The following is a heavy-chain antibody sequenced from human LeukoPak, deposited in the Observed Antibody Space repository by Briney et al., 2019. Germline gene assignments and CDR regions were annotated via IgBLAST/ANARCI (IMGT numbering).Heavy chain of an antibody. CDR1: GGSISSSSYY. J-gene: IGHJ4*02. V-gene: IGHV4-39*07. D-gene: IGHD2-21*02. CDR3: ARGVSGLCGGDCYFRYYFDY. Sequence: SETLSLTCTVSGGSISSSSYYWGWIRQPPGKGLEWIGSIYYSGSTYYNPSLKSRVTISVDTSKNQFSLKLSSVTAADTAVYYCARGVSGLCGGDCYFRYYFDYWGQGTLVTVSS. CDR2: IYYSGST.